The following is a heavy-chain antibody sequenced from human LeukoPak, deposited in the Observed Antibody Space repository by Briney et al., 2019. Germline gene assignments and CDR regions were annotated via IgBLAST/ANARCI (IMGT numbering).Heavy chain of an antibody. CDR3: ARDAQDSSGYYCAFDI. J-gene: IGHJ3*02. Sequence: ASVKVSCKVSGYTLTELSMHWVRQAPGKGLEWMGGFDPEDGETIYTQKFQGRVTMTEDTSTDTAYMELSSLRSEDTAVYYCARDAQDSSGYYCAFDIWGQGTMVTVSS. V-gene: IGHV1-24*01. CDR2: FDPEDGET. D-gene: IGHD3-22*01. CDR1: GYTLTELS.